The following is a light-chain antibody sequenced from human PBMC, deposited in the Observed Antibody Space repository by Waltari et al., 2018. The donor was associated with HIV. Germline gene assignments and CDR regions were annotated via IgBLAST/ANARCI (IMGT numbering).Light chain of an antibody. CDR1: KLGDKY. Sequence: SYELTQPPSVSVSPGQPASINCSGDKLGDKYACWYQQKSGQSPVFVIYRDTQRPPGIPERFSGSNSGNTATLTISGTQTMDEADYYCQAWDSSTAVFGGGTKLTVL. J-gene: IGLJ2*01. V-gene: IGLV3-1*01. CDR3: QAWDSSTAV. CDR2: RDT.